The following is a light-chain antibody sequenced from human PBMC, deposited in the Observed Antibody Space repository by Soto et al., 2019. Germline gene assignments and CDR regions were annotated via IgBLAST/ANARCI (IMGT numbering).Light chain of an antibody. Sequence: DIEMTQSPSSASASVGDRVTITCRASQGISSWLAWYQQKTGKAPKLLISAASSLQSGVPSRFSGSGSGTDFTLTIISIQAADAATYYFCQADSFPRTFGQGTKVEI. J-gene: IGKJ1*01. V-gene: IGKV1-12*01. CDR1: QGISSW. CDR3: CQADSFPRT. CDR2: AAS.